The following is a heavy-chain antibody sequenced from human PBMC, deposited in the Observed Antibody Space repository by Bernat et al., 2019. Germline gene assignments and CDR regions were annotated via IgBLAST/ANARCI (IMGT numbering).Heavy chain of an antibody. Sequence: EVQLVESGGGLIQPGGSLRLSCAASGFTVSSNYMSWVHQAPGKGLEWVSVIYSGGSTYYADSVKGRFTISRDNSKNTLYLQMNSLRAEDTAVYYCASSTAPNDFWSGYYYYYMDVWGKGTTVTVSS. D-gene: IGHD3-3*01. J-gene: IGHJ6*03. CDR2: IYSGGST. CDR1: GFTVSSNY. CDR3: ASSTAPNDFWSGYYYYYMDV. V-gene: IGHV3-53*01.